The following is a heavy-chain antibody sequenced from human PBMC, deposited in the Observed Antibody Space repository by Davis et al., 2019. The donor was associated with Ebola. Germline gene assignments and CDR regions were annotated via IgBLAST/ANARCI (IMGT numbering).Heavy chain of an antibody. J-gene: IGHJ4*02. CDR1: GGSISSSSYY. Sequence: SETLSLTCTVSGGSISSSSYYWGWIRQPPGKGLEWIGEINHSGSTNYNPSLKSRVTISVDTSKNQFSLKLSSVTAADTAVYYCARLEVTEGLDYWGQGTLVTVSS. V-gene: IGHV4-39*07. CDR2: INHSGST. D-gene: IGHD2-21*02. CDR3: ARLEVTEGLDY.